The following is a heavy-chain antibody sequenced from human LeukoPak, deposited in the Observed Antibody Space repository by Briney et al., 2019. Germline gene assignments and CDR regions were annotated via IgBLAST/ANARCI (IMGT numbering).Heavy chain of an antibody. CDR2: ISGSSSYI. CDR3: ARDLEEYCSGGSCSLFDY. J-gene: IGHJ4*02. V-gene: IGHV3-21*01. CDR1: GFTFSSYT. D-gene: IGHD2-15*01. Sequence: GGSLRLSCAASGFTFSSYTMNWVRQAPGKGLEWVSSISGSSSYIYYADSVKGRFTISRHNAKNSLYLQMNSLRAEDTAVYYCARDLEEYCSGGSCSLFDYWGQGTLVTVSS.